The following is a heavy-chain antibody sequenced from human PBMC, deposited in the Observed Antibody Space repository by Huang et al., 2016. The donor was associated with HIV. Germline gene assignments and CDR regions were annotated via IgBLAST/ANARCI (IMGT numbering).Heavy chain of an antibody. CDR3: ATGFDVFFDF. CDR1: EYTLTELS. Sequence: QVQLVQSRAEVKKPGASVTVSCKVSEYTLTELSIHWVRQPPGKGLEWMGGLDTEIGETIYEQKFQGRVTMTEDTSTETAFMELSGLRPEDTAVYYCATGFDVFFDFWGQGTLVTVSS. V-gene: IGHV1-24*01. CDR2: LDTEIGET. D-gene: IGHD3-9*01. J-gene: IGHJ4*02.